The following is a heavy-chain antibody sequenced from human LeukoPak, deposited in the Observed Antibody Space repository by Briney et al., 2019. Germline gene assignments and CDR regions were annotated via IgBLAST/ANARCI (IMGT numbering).Heavy chain of an antibody. D-gene: IGHD6-19*01. V-gene: IGHV3-30*04. CDR2: IAYDGNDE. J-gene: IGHJ4*02. CDR3: ARDVMAVAGTLGFDC. Sequence: GRPLRLSCVAYGFTFGSFGMHWVRQAPGKGLDWVAVIAYDGNDENYADSVKGRFTISRDNFKNTLYLQMNSLGPEDTAMYYCARDVMAVAGTLGFDCWGQGALVTVSS. CDR1: GFTFGSFG.